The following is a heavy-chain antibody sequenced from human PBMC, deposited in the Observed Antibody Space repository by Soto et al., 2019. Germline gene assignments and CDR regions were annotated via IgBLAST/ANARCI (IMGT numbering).Heavy chain of an antibody. CDR2: ISAHNGNT. CDR3: ARGRYGDY. V-gene: IGHV1-18*01. Sequence: QVHLVQSGAEVKKPGASVKVSCKGSGYIFTTYGSTWVRQAPGQGLEWMGWISAHNGNTNYAQKLQGRVTVTRDTSTSTAYMELRNLRSDDTDVYYCARGRYGDYWGQGALVTVSS. D-gene: IGHD1-1*01. CDR1: GYIFTTYG. J-gene: IGHJ4*02.